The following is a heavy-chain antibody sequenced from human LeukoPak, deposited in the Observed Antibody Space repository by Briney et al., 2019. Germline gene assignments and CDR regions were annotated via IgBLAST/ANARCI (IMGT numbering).Heavy chain of an antibody. V-gene: IGHV4-30-4*08. CDR3: ARDYYDSSGYRNSYYFDY. CDR1: GGSISSGDYY. CDR2: IYYSGGT. J-gene: IGHJ4*02. Sequence: SETLSLTCTVSGGSISSGDYYWSWIRQPPGKGLEWIGYIYYSGGTYYNPSLKSRVTISIDTSKNQFSLKLSSVTAADTAVYYCARDYYDSSGYRNSYYFDYWGQGTLVTVSS. D-gene: IGHD3-22*01.